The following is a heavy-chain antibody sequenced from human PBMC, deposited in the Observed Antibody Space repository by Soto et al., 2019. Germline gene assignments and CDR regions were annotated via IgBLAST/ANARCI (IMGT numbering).Heavy chain of an antibody. J-gene: IGHJ4*02. CDR1: GFTFGDYA. V-gene: IGHV3-49*03. D-gene: IGHD3-9*01. Sequence: SLRLSCTASGFTFGDYAMSWFRQAPGKGLEWVGFIRSKAYGGTTEYAASVKGRFTISRDDSKSIAYLQMNSLKTEDTAVYYCTRIGDYDILTGPHFDYWGQGTLVTVSS. CDR2: IRSKAYGGTT. CDR3: TRIGDYDILTGPHFDY.